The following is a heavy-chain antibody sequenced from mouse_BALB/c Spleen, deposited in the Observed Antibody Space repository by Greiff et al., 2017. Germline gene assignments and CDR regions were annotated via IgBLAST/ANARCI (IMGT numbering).Heavy chain of an antibody. V-gene: IGHV5-4*02. J-gene: IGHJ4*01. Sequence: EVKVVESGGGLVKPGGSLKLSCAASGFTFSDYYMYWVRQTPEKRLEWVATISDGGSYTYYPDSVKGRFTISRDNAKNNLYLQMSSLKSEDTAMYYCARDLYAVLRGAMDYWGQGTSVTVSS. CDR3: ARDLYAVLRGAMDY. CDR1: GFTFSDYY. D-gene: IGHD1-1*01. CDR2: ISDGGSYT.